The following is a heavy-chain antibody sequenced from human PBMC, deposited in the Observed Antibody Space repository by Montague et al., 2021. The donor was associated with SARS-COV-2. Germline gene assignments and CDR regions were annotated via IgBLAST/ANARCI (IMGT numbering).Heavy chain of an antibody. D-gene: IGHD1-26*01. CDR2: IYYSATT. Sequence: SETLSLTCTVSGGSITNYYWTWIRQSPGRGLEWIGYIYYSATTNYNPSLKSRVTMSIDTSKNQFSLRLSSVTAADSAVYYCARLRRGTYYVSFDPWGQGALVTVSS. CDR1: GGSITNYY. V-gene: IGHV4-59*12. CDR3: ARLRRGTYYVSFDP. J-gene: IGHJ5*02.